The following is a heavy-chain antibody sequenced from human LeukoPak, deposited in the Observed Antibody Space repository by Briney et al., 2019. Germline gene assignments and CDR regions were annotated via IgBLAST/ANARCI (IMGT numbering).Heavy chain of an antibody. CDR3: ARDIYSKSGDDY. CDR2: INSDGSST. CDR1: GXTLSSYW. D-gene: IGHD6-13*01. Sequence: PGGSLRLSCAASGXTLSSYWMHWVRQAPGKGLVWVSRINSDGSSTSYADSVKGRFTISRDNAKNTLYLQMNSLRAEDTAVYYCARDIYSKSGDDYWGQGTLVTVSS. V-gene: IGHV3-74*01. J-gene: IGHJ4*02.